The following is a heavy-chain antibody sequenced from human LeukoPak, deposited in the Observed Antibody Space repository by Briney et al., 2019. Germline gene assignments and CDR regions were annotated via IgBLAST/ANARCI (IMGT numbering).Heavy chain of an antibody. CDR1: GYTFTGYY. J-gene: IGHJ3*02. CDR3: ARARGIVVVTIDAFDI. V-gene: IGHV1-2*02. CDR2: INPNSGGT. Sequence: ASVKASCKASGYTFTGYYMHWVRQAPGQGLEWMGWINPNSGGTNYAQKFQGRVTMTRDTSISTAYMELSRLRSDDTAVYYCARARGIVVVTIDAFDIWGQGTMVTVSS. D-gene: IGHD3-22*01.